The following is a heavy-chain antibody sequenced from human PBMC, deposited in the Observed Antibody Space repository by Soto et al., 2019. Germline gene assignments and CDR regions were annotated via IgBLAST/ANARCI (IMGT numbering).Heavy chain of an antibody. CDR1: GFTFSDYG. CDR3: ARDNAVGAPDY. CDR2: IGGSTE. V-gene: IGHV3-33*01. J-gene: IGHJ4*02. D-gene: IGHD1-26*01. Sequence: QVQLMEAGGGVVQPGRSLRLSCTASGFTFSDYGMHWVRQAPGKGLEWVSFIGGSTEHYVDSVKGRFTSYRDNSKNTLYLQMNSLRVEDTAVYYGARDNAVGAPDYWGQGTLVTVAS.